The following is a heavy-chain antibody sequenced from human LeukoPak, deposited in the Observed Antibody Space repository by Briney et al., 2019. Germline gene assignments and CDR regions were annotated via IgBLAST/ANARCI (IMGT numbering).Heavy chain of an antibody. V-gene: IGHV1-46*01. D-gene: IGHD2-2*01. J-gene: IGHJ5*02. CDR2: INPSSGST. CDR3: ARKSDAGPRKNWFDP. CDR1: GYTFTNYY. Sequence: ASVKVSCKASGYTFTNYYMHWVRQAPGQGLEWMGIINPSSGSTTYAQKFQGRVTMTRDTSTSTVYMELSSLRSEDTAVYYCARKSDAGPRKNWFDPWGQGTLVTVSS.